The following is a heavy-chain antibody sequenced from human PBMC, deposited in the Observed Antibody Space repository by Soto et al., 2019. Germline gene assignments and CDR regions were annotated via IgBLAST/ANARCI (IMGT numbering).Heavy chain of an antibody. CDR3: ARSSIAADQDYYYGMDV. Sequence: QGQLVQSGAEVKKPGSSVKVSCKASGGTFSSYAISWVRQAPGQGLEWMGGIIPIFGTANYAQKFQGRVTITEDESTSTAYMELRSLRSEDTAVYYCARSSIAADQDYYYGMDVWGQGNTVTVSS. V-gene: IGHV1-69*01. J-gene: IGHJ6*02. D-gene: IGHD6-13*01. CDR2: IIPIFGTA. CDR1: GGTFSSYA.